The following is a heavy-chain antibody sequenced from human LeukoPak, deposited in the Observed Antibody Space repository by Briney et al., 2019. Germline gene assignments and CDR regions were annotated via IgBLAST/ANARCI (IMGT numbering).Heavy chain of an antibody. CDR2: ISSSSSDI. V-gene: IGHV3-21*01. J-gene: IGHJ4*02. D-gene: IGHD5-12*01. Sequence: GGSLRLSCAASGFTFSSDSMNGGRQAPGKGLGWGSSISSSSSDIYYADSVKGRFTISRDNAKNSLYLQMNSLRPEDTAVYYCARDEIVATIPLGYWGQGTLVTVSS. CDR3: ARDEIVATIPLGY. CDR1: GFTFSSDS.